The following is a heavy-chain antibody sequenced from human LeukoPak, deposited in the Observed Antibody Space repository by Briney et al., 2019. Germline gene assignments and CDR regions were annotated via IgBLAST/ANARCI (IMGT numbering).Heavy chain of an antibody. CDR1: GFIFNIYA. J-gene: IGHJ5*02. CDR2: VSGNGAYT. CDR3: AKDLFCTSTSCSNWFDP. Sequence: GSLRLSCAASGFIFNIYAMSWVRQPPGKGLEWVSTVSGNGAYTYHADSVKGRFTISRDNSKDTLYLQMHSLRVEDTAIYYCAKDLFCTSTSCSNWFDPWGQGTLVTVSS. D-gene: IGHD2-2*01. V-gene: IGHV3-23*01.